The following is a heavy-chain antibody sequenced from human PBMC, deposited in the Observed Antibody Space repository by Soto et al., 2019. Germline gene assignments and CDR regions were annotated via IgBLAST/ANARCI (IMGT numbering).Heavy chain of an antibody. V-gene: IGHV3-74*01. CDR3: SRGAGSAYYVDS. CDR2: INPYGSTT. CDR1: GFTFSSYW. D-gene: IGHD3-22*01. J-gene: IGHJ4*02. Sequence: EVQLVESGGGLVQPGGSLRLSCAASGFTFSSYWMHWVRQAPGKGLVWVSRINPYGSTTNYADSVKAQFTISRDNAKDKLYLQMNSLRAEDTAVYFCSRGAGSAYYVDSWGQGTLVTVSS.